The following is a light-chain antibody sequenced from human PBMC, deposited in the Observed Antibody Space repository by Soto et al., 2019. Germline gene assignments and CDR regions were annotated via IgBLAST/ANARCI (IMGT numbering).Light chain of an antibody. V-gene: IGKV3-20*01. CDR3: QQYGGSSWT. J-gene: IGKJ1*01. CDR1: QSVISNY. Sequence: EIVLTQSPGTLCLSPGERATLSCRASQSVISNYLAWYQQKRPGQAPRLLIYDVSTRATGVPDRFSGSGSGTDFTLAISRLEPEDAAVYYCQQYGGSSWTFGQGTKVEIK. CDR2: DVS.